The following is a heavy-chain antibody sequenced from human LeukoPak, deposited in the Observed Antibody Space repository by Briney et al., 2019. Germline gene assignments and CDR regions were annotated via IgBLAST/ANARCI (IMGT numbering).Heavy chain of an antibody. D-gene: IGHD2-2*01. CDR2: SVNP. V-gene: IGHV1-8*01. Sequence: SVNPGYAHKFQGRVPMTRNTSISTAYMELSSLRSEDTAVYYCARNRYCSSTSCYFWGMDVWGQGTTVTVSS. J-gene: IGHJ6*02. CDR3: ARNRYCSSTSCYFWGMDV.